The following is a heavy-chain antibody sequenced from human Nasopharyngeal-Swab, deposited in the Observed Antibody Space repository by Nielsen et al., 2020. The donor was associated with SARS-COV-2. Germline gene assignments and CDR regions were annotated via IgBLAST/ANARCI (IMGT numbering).Heavy chain of an antibody. Sequence: AGSLRLSCSVSGGSISNYHWNWIRQPPGKGLEWIGYIYYSGSTNYNPSLKSRVTISVDTSKNQFSLKLSSVTAADTAVYYCARRGEGYGDYLDYWGQGTLVTVSS. CDR3: ARRGEGYGDYLDY. CDR1: GGSISNYH. CDR2: IYYSGST. D-gene: IGHD4-17*01. V-gene: IGHV4-59*08. J-gene: IGHJ4*02.